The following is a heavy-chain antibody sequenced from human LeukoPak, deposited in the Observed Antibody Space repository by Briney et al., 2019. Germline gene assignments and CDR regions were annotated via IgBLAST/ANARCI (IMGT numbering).Heavy chain of an antibody. CDR3: ARDLRTSSWFRNCDF. CDR2: INPNTGDT. V-gene: IGHV1-2*02. J-gene: IGHJ4*02. Sequence: VSVKVSCKASGYTFTDYHMHWVRQAPGQGLDWMGWINPNTGDTNYAQKFQGRVTMTRDTSINTAYMELSRLESDDTAVYFCARDLRTSSWFRNCDFWGQGTLVTVSS. CDR1: GYTFTDYH. D-gene: IGHD6-13*01.